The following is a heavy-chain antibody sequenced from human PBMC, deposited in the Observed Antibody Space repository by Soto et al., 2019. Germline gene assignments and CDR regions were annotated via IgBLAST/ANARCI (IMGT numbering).Heavy chain of an antibody. D-gene: IGHD2-8*01. V-gene: IGHV3-21*02. J-gene: IGHJ5*02. CDR1: EFTFSTYA. CDR2: ISGSSVYI. CDR3: AAGGMVRQAGPTGVHNWFDP. Sequence: EVQLVESGGGLVKPGGSLRLSCAASEFTFSTYAMNWVRQAPGMGLEWVSSISGSSVYIYYADSVQGRFTISRDNAKNSLYLQMNSLRAEDTAVYYCAAGGMVRQAGPTGVHNWFDPWGQGTLVTVSS.